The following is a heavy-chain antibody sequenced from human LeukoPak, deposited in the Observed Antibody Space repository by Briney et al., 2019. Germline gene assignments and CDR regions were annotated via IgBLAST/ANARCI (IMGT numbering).Heavy chain of an antibody. Sequence: GGSLRLSCAASGFTVSSNYMSWVRQAPGKGLEWVSVIYSGGSTYYADSVKGRFTISRDNSKNTLYLQMNSLRAEDTAVYYCAKDPLQWLVRGVYYFDYWGQGTLVTVSS. V-gene: IGHV3-53*05. J-gene: IGHJ4*02. D-gene: IGHD6-19*01. CDR3: AKDPLQWLVRGVYYFDY. CDR1: GFTVSSNY. CDR2: IYSGGST.